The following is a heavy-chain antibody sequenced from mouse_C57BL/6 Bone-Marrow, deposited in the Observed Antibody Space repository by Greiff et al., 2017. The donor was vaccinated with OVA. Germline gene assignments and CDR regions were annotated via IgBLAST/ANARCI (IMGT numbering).Heavy chain of an antibody. CDR3: ARLVLTGDY. Sequence: QVQLQQPGAELVMPGASVKLSCKASGYTFTSYWMHWVKQRPGQGLEWIGEIDPSDSYTNYNQKFKGKSTLTVDKSSSTAYMQLSSLTSEDSAVYYCARLVLTGDYWGQGATHTVSS. CDR2: IDPSDSYT. J-gene: IGHJ2*01. CDR1: GYTFTSYW. D-gene: IGHD4-1*01. V-gene: IGHV1-69*01.